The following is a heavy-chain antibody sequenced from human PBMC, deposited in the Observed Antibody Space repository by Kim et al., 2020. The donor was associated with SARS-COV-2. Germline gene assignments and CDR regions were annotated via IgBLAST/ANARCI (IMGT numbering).Heavy chain of an antibody. CDR2: IYYSGTP. V-gene: IGHV4-39*01. Sequence: IYYSGTPNYNPSLKSRVTISIDPSKNQFALKLSSVTAADTAVYYCAKGLNWGQGTLVTVSS. J-gene: IGHJ4*02. CDR3: AKGLN.